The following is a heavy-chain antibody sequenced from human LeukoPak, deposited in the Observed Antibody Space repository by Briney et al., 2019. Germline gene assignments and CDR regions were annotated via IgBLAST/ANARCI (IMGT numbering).Heavy chain of an antibody. Sequence: SQTLSLTCTVSGGSISSGSYYWSWIRQPAGKGLEWIGRIYTSGSTNYNPSLKSRASISVDTSKNQFSLKLSSVTAADTAVYYCARNRDLAAADYWGQGTLVTVSS. V-gene: IGHV4-61*02. J-gene: IGHJ4*02. D-gene: IGHD6-13*01. CDR3: ARNRDLAAADY. CDR2: IYTSGST. CDR1: GGSISSGSYY.